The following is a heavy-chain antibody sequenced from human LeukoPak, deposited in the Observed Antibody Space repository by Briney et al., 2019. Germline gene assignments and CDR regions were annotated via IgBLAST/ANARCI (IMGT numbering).Heavy chain of an antibody. CDR2: INHSGST. J-gene: IGHJ6*02. CDR3: ARGLRXFDWTPSDV. Sequence: PSETLSLTCAVYGGSFSGYYWSWIRQPPGKGLEWIGEINHSGSTNYNPSLKSRVTISVDTSENQFSLKLSSVTAADTAVYYCARGLRXFDWTPSDVWGQGTTVTV. D-gene: IGHD3-9*01. CDR1: GGSFSGYY. V-gene: IGHV4-34*01.